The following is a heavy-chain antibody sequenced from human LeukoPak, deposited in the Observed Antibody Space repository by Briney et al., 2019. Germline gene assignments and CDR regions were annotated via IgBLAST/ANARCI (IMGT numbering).Heavy chain of an antibody. V-gene: IGHV1-69*06. D-gene: IGHD6-19*01. CDR3: AKVGENSGWTPYEGNYYYYMDV. J-gene: IGHJ6*03. Sequence: ASVKVSCKASGGTFSSYAISWVRQAPGQGLEWMGGIIPIFGTANYAQKFQGRVTITADKSTSTAYMELSSLRSEDTAVYYCAKVGENSGWTPYEGNYYYYMDVWGKGTTVTISS. CDR2: IIPIFGTA. CDR1: GGTFSSYA.